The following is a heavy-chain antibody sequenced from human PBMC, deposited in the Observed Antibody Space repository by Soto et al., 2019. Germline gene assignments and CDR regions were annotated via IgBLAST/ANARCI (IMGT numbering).Heavy chain of an antibody. J-gene: IGHJ4*02. D-gene: IGHD3-22*01. V-gene: IGHV4-30-4*01. CDR3: ARARRLYYYHSSGYHSDL. CDR2: TCYSGGT. Sequence: SETLSLTCSVSGDSISSGDYCWSWIRHPPGNGLEWIGYTCYSGGTHYNPSLKSRVTISLDTSKNQFSLNLNSVTAADTALYYCARARRLYYYHSSGYHSDLWGQGT. CDR1: GDSISSGDYC.